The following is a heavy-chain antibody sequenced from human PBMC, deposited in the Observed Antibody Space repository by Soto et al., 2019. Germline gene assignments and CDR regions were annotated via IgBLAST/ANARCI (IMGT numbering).Heavy chain of an antibody. J-gene: IGHJ4*02. V-gene: IGHV3-23*01. CDR1: GFTFSSYA. CDR3: AKLPLPPFWSGYWELDY. D-gene: IGHD3-3*01. CDR2: ISGSGGST. Sequence: GGSLRLSCAASGFTFSSYAMSWVRQAPGKGLEWVSAISGSGGSTYYADSVKGRFTISRDNSKNTLYLQMNSLRAEDTAVYYCAKLPLPPFWSGYWELDYWGQGTLVTVSS.